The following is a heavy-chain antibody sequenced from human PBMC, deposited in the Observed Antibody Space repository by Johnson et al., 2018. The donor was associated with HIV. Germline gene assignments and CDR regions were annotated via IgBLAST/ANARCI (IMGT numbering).Heavy chain of an antibody. Sequence: QVQLVESGGGVVQAGGSLRLSCAASGFTFSSYGMHWVRQAPGKALEWVAFIRYDGSNKYYAASVKGGFTISRDNAKNSLYLQMNSLRAAETAVYYCARGRTGTKYDAFDIWGQGTMVTVSS. CDR3: ARGRTGTKYDAFDI. D-gene: IGHD1-7*01. V-gene: IGHV3-30*02. CDR2: IRYDGSNK. CDR1: GFTFSSYG. J-gene: IGHJ3*02.